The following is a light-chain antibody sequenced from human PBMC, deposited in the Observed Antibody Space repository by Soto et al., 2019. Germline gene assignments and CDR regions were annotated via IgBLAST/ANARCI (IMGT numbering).Light chain of an antibody. V-gene: IGLV2-14*01. CDR2: EVS. CDR3: SSYASSSSYV. Sequence: QSALPQPASVYGSPGQSIPIFSTGTSSYVGGYNHVAWYQIHPGKAPKLIIYEVSSRPSGVSYRFSGSKSGNSASLTIYGLQAEDEADYYCSSYASSSSYVFGGGTKVTVL. CDR1: SSYVGGYNH. J-gene: IGLJ1*01.